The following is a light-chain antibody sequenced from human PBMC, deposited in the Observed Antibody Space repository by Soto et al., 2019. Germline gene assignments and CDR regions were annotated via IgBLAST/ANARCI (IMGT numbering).Light chain of an antibody. CDR3: AAWDASLNGVV. V-gene: IGLV1-44*01. CDR2: DN. CDR1: SSNIGSNP. J-gene: IGLJ2*01. Sequence: QSVLTQPPSASGTPGLRVTFSCSGSSSNIGSNPVSWYQLLPGSAPKLLIYDNERPSGVPDRFSGSKSGTSASLAISGLQSDDEADYYCAAWDASLNGVVFGGGTQLTVL.